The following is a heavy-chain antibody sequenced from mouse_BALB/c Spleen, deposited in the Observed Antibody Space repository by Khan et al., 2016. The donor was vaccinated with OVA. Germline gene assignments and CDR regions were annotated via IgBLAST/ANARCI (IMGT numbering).Heavy chain of an antibody. V-gene: IGHV9-3-1*01. CDR3: ARTLHGSGYDYAMDY. CDR1: GYIFTNYG. D-gene: IGHD1-1*01. CDR2: INTYTGEP. Sequence: QIQLVQSGPELKKPGETVKISCKASGYIFTNYGMTWVKQAPGKGLKWMGWINTYTGEPTYADDFTGRFAFSLETSANTAYLQINNLTNEDTATYFCARTLHGSGYDYAMDYWGQGTSVTVSS. J-gene: IGHJ4*01.